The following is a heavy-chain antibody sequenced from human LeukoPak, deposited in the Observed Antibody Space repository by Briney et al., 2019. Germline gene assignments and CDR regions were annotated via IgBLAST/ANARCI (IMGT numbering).Heavy chain of an antibody. CDR2: IIVGSGNT. Sequence: GASVKVSCKASGFTFTSSAVQWVRQARGQRLEWIGWIIVGSGNTNYAQKFQERVTITRDMSTSTAYMELSSLRSEDTAVYYCAAVLGVQQLPPDYWGQGTLVTVSS. V-gene: IGHV1-58*01. CDR1: GFTFTSSA. J-gene: IGHJ4*02. D-gene: IGHD6-13*01. CDR3: AAVLGVQQLPPDY.